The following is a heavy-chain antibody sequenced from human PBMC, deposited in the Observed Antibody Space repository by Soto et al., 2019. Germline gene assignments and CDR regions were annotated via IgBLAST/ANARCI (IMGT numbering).Heavy chain of an antibody. CDR2: MNPNSGNT. D-gene: IGHD4-17*01. Sequence: ASVKVSCKASGYTFTSYDINWVRQATGQGLEWMGWMNPNSGNTGYAQKFQGRVTMTRNTSISTAYMELSSLRSEDTAVYYCARGLEYGDYELDYYYYYMDVWGKGTTVTVSS. CDR1: GYTFTSYD. CDR3: ARGLEYGDYELDYYYYYMDV. J-gene: IGHJ6*03. V-gene: IGHV1-8*01.